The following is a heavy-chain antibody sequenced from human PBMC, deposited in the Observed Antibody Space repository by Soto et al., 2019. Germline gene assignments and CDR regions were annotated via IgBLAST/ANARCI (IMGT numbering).Heavy chain of an antibody. Sequence: PSETLSLTCSVSGGSIYRDDFYWSWIRQPPGKGLEWIGEIYHSGSTNYNPSLKSRVTISVDKSKNQFSLKLSSVTAADTAVYYCANKGYFDWSNWFDSWGQGTLVTVSS. J-gene: IGHJ5*01. D-gene: IGHD3-9*01. V-gene: IGHV4-4*02. CDR2: IYHSGST. CDR1: GGSIYRDDF. CDR3: ANKGYFDWSNWFDS.